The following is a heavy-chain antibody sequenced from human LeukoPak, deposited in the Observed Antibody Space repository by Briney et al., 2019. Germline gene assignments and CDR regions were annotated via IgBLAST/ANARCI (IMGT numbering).Heavy chain of an antibody. J-gene: IGHJ6*02. V-gene: IGHV1-8*01. Sequence: ASVKVSCKASGYTFTSYDISWVRQATGQGLEWMGWMNPNSGNTGYAQKFQGRVTITADKSTSTAYMELSSLRSEDTAVYYCARVAAAAGCMDVWGQGTTVTVSS. CDR1: GYTFTSYD. CDR2: MNPNSGNT. D-gene: IGHD6-25*01. CDR3: ARVAAAAGCMDV.